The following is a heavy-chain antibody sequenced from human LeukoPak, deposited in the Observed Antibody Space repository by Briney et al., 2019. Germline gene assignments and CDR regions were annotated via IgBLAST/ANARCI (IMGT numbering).Heavy chain of an antibody. CDR2: INPNSGGT. J-gene: IGHJ4*02. D-gene: IGHD3-3*01. V-gene: IGHV1-2*06. Sequence: ASVKVSCKASGYTFTGYYMHWVRQAPGQGHEWMGRINPNSGGTNYAQKFQGRVTMTRDTSISTAYVELSRLRSDDTAVYYCAREFVGYDFWSGYYSPDYWGQGTLVTVSS. CDR3: AREFVGYDFWSGYYSPDY. CDR1: GYTFTGYY.